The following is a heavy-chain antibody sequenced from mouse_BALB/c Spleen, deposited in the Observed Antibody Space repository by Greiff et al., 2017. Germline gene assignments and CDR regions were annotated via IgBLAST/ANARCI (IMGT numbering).Heavy chain of an antibody. J-gene: IGHJ1*01. CDR3: ARGRSHTTATDFDV. Sequence: EVMLVESGGGLVKPGGSLKLSCAASGFTFSDYYMYWVRQTPEKRLEWVASISSGGSTYYPDSVKGRFTISRDNARNILYLQMSSLRSEDTAMYYCARGRSHTTATDFDVWGAGTTVTVSS. CDR1: GFTFSDYY. D-gene: IGHD1-2*01. CDR2: ISSGGST. V-gene: IGHV5-6-5*01.